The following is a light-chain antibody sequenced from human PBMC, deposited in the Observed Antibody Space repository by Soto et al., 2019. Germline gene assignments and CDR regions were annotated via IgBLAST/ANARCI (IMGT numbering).Light chain of an antibody. J-gene: IGKJ1*01. CDR3: QHYNSYSPWT. CDR1: QSISSW. CDR2: KAS. V-gene: IGKV1-5*03. Sequence: DIQMTQSPSTLSASVGDRVTITCRASQSISSWLAWYQQKPGKAPKLLIYKASSLESGVPSRFSGSGPWTEFTLTISSLQPDDFATYYCQHYNSYSPWTFGQGTKVEIK.